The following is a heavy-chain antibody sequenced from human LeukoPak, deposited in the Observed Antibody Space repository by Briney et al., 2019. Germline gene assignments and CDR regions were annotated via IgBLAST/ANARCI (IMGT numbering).Heavy chain of an antibody. J-gene: IGHJ6*02. D-gene: IGHD3-22*01. CDR3: TSRYYYDSSGPYYYYYGMDV. CDR2: IRSKAYGGTT. V-gene: IGHV3-49*03. Sequence: GGSLRLSCTASGFTFGDYAMSWFRQAPGKGLEWVGFIRSKAYGGTTEYAASVKGRFTISRDDSNSIAYLQMNSLKTEDTAVYYCTSRYYYDSSGPYYYYYGMDVWGQGTTVTVSS. CDR1: GFTFGDYA.